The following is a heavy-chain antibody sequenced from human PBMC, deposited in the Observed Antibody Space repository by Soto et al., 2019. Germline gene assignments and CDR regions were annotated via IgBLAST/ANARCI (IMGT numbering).Heavy chain of an antibody. D-gene: IGHD3-16*01. Sequence: EASVKVSCKASGYRFTNYYLHWVRQAPGQGLEWMGWISPYTGATNYAKKFEGRVTITSDTSSSTASMDLTRLTPDDTAIYYCARDLRFGYGNFYHYGMADWRQRTTVTVSS. CDR2: ISPYTGAT. CDR3: ARDLRFGYGNFYHYGMAD. V-gene: IGHV1-2*02. CDR1: GYRFTNYY. J-gene: IGHJ6*02.